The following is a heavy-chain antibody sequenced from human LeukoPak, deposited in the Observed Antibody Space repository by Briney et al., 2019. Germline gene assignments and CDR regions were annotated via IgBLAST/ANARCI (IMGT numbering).Heavy chain of an antibody. Sequence: GGSLRLSCAASGFTFSSYGMHWVRQAPGKGLEWVSGIGGSNGDTYYADSVKGRFTISRDNSKNTLYLQMNSLRAEDTAVYFCAKDAVSYNNLWHWLDPWGQGTLVTVSS. D-gene: IGHD3-10*01. J-gene: IGHJ5*02. CDR2: IGGSNGDT. CDR3: AKDAVSYNNLWHWLDP. CDR1: GFTFSSYG. V-gene: IGHV3-23*01.